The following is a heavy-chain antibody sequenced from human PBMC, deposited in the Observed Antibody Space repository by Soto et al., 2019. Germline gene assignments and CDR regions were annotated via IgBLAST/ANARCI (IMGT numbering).Heavy chain of an antibody. V-gene: IGHV4-4*02. CDR3: ARATVIAAAGPFDY. CDR1: GGSISSSNW. CDR2: IYHSGST. D-gene: IGHD6-13*01. J-gene: IGHJ4*02. Sequence: PSETLSLTCAVSGGSISSSNWWSWVRQPPGKGLEWIGEIYHSGSTNYNPSLKSRVTISVDKSKNQFSLKLSSVTAADTAVYYCARATVIAAAGPFDYWGQGTLVTVSS.